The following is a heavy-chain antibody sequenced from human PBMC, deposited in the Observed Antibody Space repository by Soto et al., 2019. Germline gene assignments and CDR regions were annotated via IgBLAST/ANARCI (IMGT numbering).Heavy chain of an antibody. CDR2: ISGSGGST. CDR3: AKAPIPTTAYHYYGMDV. V-gene: IGHV3-23*01. D-gene: IGHD1-1*01. J-gene: IGHJ6*02. CDR1: GFTFSSYA. Sequence: SLRLSCAASGFTFSSYAMSWVRQAPGKGLEWVSAISGSGGSTYYADSVKGRFTISRDNSKNTLYLQMNSLRAEDTAVYYCAKAPIPTTAYHYYGMDVRGQGTTVTVSS.